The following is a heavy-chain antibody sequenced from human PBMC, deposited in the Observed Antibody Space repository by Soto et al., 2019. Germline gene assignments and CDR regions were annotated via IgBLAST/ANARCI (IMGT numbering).Heavy chain of an antibody. CDR2: IYYTGNT. CDR1: GGSISSGGYY. D-gene: IGHD3-10*01. J-gene: IGHJ4*02. V-gene: IGHV4-31*03. Sequence: SVTLSLTCTVSGGSISSGGYYWRWIRQHPGKGLEWIGHIYYTGNTYYNPSLKSRVTISVDTSRNQFSLKVKSVTAADTAVYYCARVQGSGVPLDFWGQGALVTVSS. CDR3: ARVQGSGVPLDF.